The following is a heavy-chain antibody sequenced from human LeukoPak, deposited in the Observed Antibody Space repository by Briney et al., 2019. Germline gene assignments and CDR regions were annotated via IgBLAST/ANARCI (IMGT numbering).Heavy chain of an antibody. CDR1: GFIFSTYS. D-gene: IGHD2-15*01. CDR2: ISSSSSTI. V-gene: IGHV3-48*01. J-gene: IGHJ6*03. Sequence: PSGGSLRLSCAASGFIFSTYSINGVRQAPGKGLEWVSYISSSSSTIYYADSVKGRFTISRDNAKNSLYLQMNSLRAEDTAVYYCARGSREDIYYYYYMDVWGKGTTVTVSS. CDR3: ARGSREDIYYYYYMDV.